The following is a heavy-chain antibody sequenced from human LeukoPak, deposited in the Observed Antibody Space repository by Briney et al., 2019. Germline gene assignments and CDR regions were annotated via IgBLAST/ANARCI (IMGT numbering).Heavy chain of an antibody. J-gene: IGHJ4*02. CDR2: ISSSSSYI. D-gene: IGHD3-22*01. CDR1: GFTFSSYS. V-gene: IGHV3-21*01. Sequence: GGSLRLSCAASGFTFSSYSMNWVRQAPGKGLEWVSSISSSSSYIYYADSVKGRFTISRDNAKNSLYLQMNSLSAEDTAVYYCARKDSSGYYPDYWGQGTLVTVSS. CDR3: ARKDSSGYYPDY.